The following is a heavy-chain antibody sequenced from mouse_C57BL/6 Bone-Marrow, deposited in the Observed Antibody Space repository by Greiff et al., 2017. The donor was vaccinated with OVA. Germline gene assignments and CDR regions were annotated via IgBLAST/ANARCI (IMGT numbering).Heavy chain of an antibody. CDR3: ARKTCTTVVANYAMDY. D-gene: IGHD1-1*01. CDR2: IDPSDSYT. V-gene: IGHV1-69*01. J-gene: IGHJ4*01. Sequence: VQLQQPGAELVLPGASVKLSCKASGYTFTSYWMPWVKQRPGQGLEWIGEIDPSDSYTNYNHKFKGKSTLTVDKASSTAYMQHSSLTSEDSAVYYSARKTCTTVVANYAMDYWGQGTSVTVSS. CDR1: GYTFTSYW.